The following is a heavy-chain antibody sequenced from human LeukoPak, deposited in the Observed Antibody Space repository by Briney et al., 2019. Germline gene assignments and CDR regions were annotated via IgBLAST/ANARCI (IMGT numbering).Heavy chain of an antibody. Sequence: GESLKISCKGSGYSFTSYWIGWVRQMPGKGLEWMGIIYPGGSDTRYSPSFQGQVTISADKSISTAYLQWSSLKASDTAMYYCARPRTPYSSTSPFDYWGQGTLVTVSS. CDR2: IYPGGSDT. CDR1: GYSFTSYW. D-gene: IGHD6-13*01. CDR3: ARPRTPYSSTSPFDY. V-gene: IGHV5-51*01. J-gene: IGHJ4*02.